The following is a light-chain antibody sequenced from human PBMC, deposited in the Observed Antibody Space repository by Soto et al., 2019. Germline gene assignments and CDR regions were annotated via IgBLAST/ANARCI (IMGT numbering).Light chain of an antibody. CDR1: QSVSSSY. J-gene: IGKJ4*01. V-gene: IGKV3-20*01. CDR3: QQCDSSPLT. Sequence: EIVLTQSPGTLSLSPGERATLSCRASQSVSSSYLAWYQHKPGQAPRLLIYGASNRATGIPDRFSGSGSGTDFTLTISGLEPEDFAVYYCQQCDSSPLTFGGGTKVDIK. CDR2: GAS.